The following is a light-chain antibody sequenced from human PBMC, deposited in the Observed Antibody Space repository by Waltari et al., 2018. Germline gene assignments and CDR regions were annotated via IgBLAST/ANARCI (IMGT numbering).Light chain of an antibody. CDR2: ANT. Sequence: QSVLTQPPSVSGAPGQRVTVSCTVSTSHTGAGYDVQWYQQFPGRAPKLVIYANTYRPSGVPDRFSATKSGSSASLAITGLQAEDEADYYCQSYDKILSAWVFGGGTKLTVL. CDR3: QSYDKILSAWV. V-gene: IGLV1-40*01. CDR1: TSHTGAGYD. J-gene: IGLJ3*02.